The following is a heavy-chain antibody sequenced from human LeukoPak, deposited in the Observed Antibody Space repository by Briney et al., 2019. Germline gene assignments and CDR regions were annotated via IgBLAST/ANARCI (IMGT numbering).Heavy chain of an antibody. D-gene: IGHD5-18*01. CDR3: ARDRGYTYGENYFDY. Sequence: PGGSLRLSCAASGFTFSSYAMHWVRQAPGKGLEWVALISYDGSNKYYADSVKGRFTISRDNSKNTLHLQMNSLRAEDTAVYYCARDRGYTYGENYFDYWGQGTLVTVSS. CDR2: ISYDGSNK. J-gene: IGHJ4*02. CDR1: GFTFSSYA. V-gene: IGHV3-30-3*01.